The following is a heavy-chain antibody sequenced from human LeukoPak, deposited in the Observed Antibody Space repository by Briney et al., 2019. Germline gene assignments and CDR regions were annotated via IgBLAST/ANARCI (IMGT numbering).Heavy chain of an antibody. CDR2: IYYSGST. V-gene: IGHV4-34*01. CDR3: ARKHCGGDCYPPRVGWFDP. J-gene: IGHJ5*02. D-gene: IGHD2-21*02. CDR1: GGSFSGYY. Sequence: SETLSLTCAVYGGSFSGYYWGWIRQPPGKGLEWIGSIYYSGSTYYNPSLKSRVTISVDTSKNQFSLKVRSVTAADTAVYYCARKHCGGDCYPPRVGWFDPWGQGTLVTVSS.